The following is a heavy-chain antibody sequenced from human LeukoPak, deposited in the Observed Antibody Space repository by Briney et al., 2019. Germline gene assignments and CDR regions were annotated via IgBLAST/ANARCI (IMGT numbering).Heavy chain of an antibody. CDR1: GGSFSGYY. V-gene: IGHV4-34*01. Sequence: PSETLSLTCAVYGGSFSGYYWSWTRQPPGKGLEWIGEINHSGSTNYNPSLKSRVTISLDTSKNQFSLKLTSVTAADTALYYCASGRSGGGSGSYFNYRLYYFDFWGQGTLVTVSS. CDR3: ASGRSGGGSGSYFNYRLYYFDF. J-gene: IGHJ4*02. D-gene: IGHD3-10*01. CDR2: INHSGST.